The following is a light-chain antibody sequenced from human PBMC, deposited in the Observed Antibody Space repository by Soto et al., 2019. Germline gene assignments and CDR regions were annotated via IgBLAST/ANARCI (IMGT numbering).Light chain of an antibody. CDR2: EVS. Sequence: QSALTQPASVSGSPGQSITISCTGTSSDVGSYNLVSWYQQHPGKAPKLMIYEVSKRPSGVSNRFSGSKSGNTASLTISWLQAEDEADYYFCSYAGSSTLVVFGGGTKVTVL. V-gene: IGLV2-23*02. CDR3: CSYAGSSTLVV. CDR1: SSDVGSYNL. J-gene: IGLJ2*01.